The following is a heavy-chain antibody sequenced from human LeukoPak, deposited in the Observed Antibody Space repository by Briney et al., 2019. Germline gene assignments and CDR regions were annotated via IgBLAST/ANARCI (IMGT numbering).Heavy chain of an antibody. CDR2: INHSGST. J-gene: IGHJ4*02. Sequence: NSSETLSLTCAVYGGSFSGYYWSWVRQPPGKGLEWIGEINHSGSTNYNPSLKSRVTISVDTSKNQFSLKLSSVTAADTAVYYCARGRSSGQWGQGTLVTVSS. D-gene: IGHD7-27*01. CDR1: GGSFSGYY. V-gene: IGHV4-34*01. CDR3: ARGRSSGQ.